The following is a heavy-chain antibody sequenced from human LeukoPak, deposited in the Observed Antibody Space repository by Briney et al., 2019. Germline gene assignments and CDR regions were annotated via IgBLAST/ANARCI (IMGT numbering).Heavy chain of an antibody. D-gene: IGHD3-10*01. J-gene: IGHJ6*03. CDR3: ARAVGSGSFQTYYYYMDV. CDR1: GYTFSSYD. Sequence: ASVKVSCKASGYTFSSYDINWVRQATGQGLEWMGWMNPNSGNTGYAQKFQGRVNMTRNTSISTAYMELSSLRSEDTAVYYCARAVGSGSFQTYYYYMDVWGKGTTVTISS. V-gene: IGHV1-8*01. CDR2: MNPNSGNT.